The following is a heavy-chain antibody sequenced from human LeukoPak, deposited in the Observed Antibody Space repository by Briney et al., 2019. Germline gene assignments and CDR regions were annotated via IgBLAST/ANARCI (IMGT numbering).Heavy chain of an antibody. CDR2: IRYDGSNK. V-gene: IGHV3-30*02. J-gene: IGHJ6*03. CDR1: GFTFSDHY. Sequence: GGSLRLSCAASGFTFSDHYMDWVRQAPGKGLEWVAFIRYDGSNKYYADSVKGRFTISRDNSKNTLHLQMNSLRAEDTAVYYCAKCLRGYYYGSGNLYYYYYMDVWGKGTTVTVSS. D-gene: IGHD3-10*01. CDR3: AKCLRGYYYGSGNLYYYYYMDV.